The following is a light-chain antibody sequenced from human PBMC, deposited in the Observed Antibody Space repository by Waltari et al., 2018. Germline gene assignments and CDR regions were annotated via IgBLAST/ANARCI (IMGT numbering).Light chain of an antibody. CDR1: NIGRKS. CDR3: QVWDNYADLVI. J-gene: IGLJ2*01. CDR2: DDD. V-gene: IGLV3-21*02. Sequence: SSVLTQPPSVSVAPGQTATITCGGNNIGRKSVNWYQQKPGQAPVLVVYDDDVRPPGIPERISGSNSANTASLTINRVEVGDEAAYFCQVWDNYADLVIFGGGTKLTVL.